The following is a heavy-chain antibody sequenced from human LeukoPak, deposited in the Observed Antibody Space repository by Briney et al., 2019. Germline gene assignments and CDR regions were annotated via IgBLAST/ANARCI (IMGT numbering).Heavy chain of an antibody. D-gene: IGHD7-27*01. CDR2: IYYSGST. CDR3: ARQALTGEDY. CDR1: GGSISSYY. J-gene: IGHJ4*02. V-gene: IGHV4-59*05. Sequence: SETLSLTCTVSGGSISSYYWSWIRQPPGKGLEWIGSIYYSGSTYYNPSLKSRVTISVDTSKNQFSLKLSSVTAADTAVYYCARQALTGEDYWGQGTLVTVSS.